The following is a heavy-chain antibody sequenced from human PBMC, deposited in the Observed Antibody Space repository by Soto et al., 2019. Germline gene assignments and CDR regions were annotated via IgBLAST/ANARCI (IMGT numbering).Heavy chain of an antibody. Sequence: GASVKVSCAACGYSFTSYGFSWVRQAPGQGLEWMGWINGYTGNTHYAQKFQGRVTMTTDTSTSTAYMELWTLISDDTAVYYCARCIQGDYYYGMDVWGQGTTVTVSS. CDR1: GYSFTSYG. J-gene: IGHJ6*02. CDR2: INGYTGNT. D-gene: IGHD5-18*01. CDR3: ARCIQGDYYYGMDV. V-gene: IGHV1-18*01.